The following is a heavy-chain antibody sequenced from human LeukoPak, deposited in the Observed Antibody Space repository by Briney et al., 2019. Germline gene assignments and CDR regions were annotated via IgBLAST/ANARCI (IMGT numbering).Heavy chain of an antibody. J-gene: IGHJ4*02. V-gene: IGHV3-43*02. CDR2: ITGDGSRT. CDR3: VKDQPVLPY. Sequence: GGSLRLSCAASGFTFDDCTMHWVRLTPGRGLEWVSLITGDGSRTYSTNSLKGRFTISRDNSKNSLYLQIISLTTDDSGLYYCVKDQPVLPYWGQGTLVTVSS. CDR1: GFTFDDCT.